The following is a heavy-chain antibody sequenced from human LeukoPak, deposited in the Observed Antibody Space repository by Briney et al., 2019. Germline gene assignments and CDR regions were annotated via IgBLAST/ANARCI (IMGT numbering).Heavy chain of an antibody. CDR3: ANSGGEADY. D-gene: IGHD2-15*01. Sequence: GGSLRLSCAASGSTFSSYSMSWVRQAPGKGLEWVSAISGSGGSTYYADSVKGRFTISRDNSKNTLYLQMNSLRAEDTAVYYCANSGGEADYWGQGTLVTVSS. J-gene: IGHJ4*02. CDR1: GSTFSSYS. V-gene: IGHV3-23*01. CDR2: ISGSGGST.